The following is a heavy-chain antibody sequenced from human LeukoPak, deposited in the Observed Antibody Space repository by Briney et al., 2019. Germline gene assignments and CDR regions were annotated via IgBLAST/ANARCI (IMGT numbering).Heavy chain of an antibody. Sequence: ASVKVSCKASGYTFTSYAISWVRQAPGQGLEWMGGIIPIFGTANYAQKFQGRVTITTDESTSTAYMELSSLRSDDTALYYCARVPCTSTSCLNWFDPWGQGTLVTVSS. J-gene: IGHJ5*02. CDR2: IIPIFGTA. D-gene: IGHD2-2*01. CDR3: ARVPCTSTSCLNWFDP. CDR1: GYTFTSYA. V-gene: IGHV1-69*05.